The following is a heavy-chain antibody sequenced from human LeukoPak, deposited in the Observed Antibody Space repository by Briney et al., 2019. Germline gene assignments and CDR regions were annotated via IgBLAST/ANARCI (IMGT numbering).Heavy chain of an antibody. D-gene: IGHD3-10*01. CDR1: GYTFTSYA. Sequence: ASVTVSCKASGYTFTSYALNWVRQAPGQGLEWMGWINPNSGGTNYAQKFQGRVTMTRDTSISTAYMELSRLRSDDTAVYYCARDKWFGELTFDYWGQGTLVTVSS. V-gene: IGHV1-2*02. CDR3: ARDKWFGELTFDY. J-gene: IGHJ4*02. CDR2: INPNSGGT.